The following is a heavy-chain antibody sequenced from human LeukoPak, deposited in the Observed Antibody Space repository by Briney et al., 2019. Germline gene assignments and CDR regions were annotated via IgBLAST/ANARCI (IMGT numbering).Heavy chain of an antibody. CDR2: ISGSGGST. J-gene: IGHJ4*02. Sequence: GRSLRLSCAASGFTFSSYAMSWVRQAPGKGLEWVSAISGSGGSTYYADSVKGRFTISRDNSKNTLYLQMNSLRAEDTAVYYCESPVAGTLPDYWGQGTLVTVSS. D-gene: IGHD6-19*01. CDR1: GFTFSSYA. V-gene: IGHV3-23*01. CDR3: ESPVAGTLPDY.